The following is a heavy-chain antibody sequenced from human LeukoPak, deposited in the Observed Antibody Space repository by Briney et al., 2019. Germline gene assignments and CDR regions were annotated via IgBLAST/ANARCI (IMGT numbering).Heavy chain of an antibody. J-gene: IGHJ4*02. CDR3: ARDGVLRYFDWAPYYFDY. CDR1: GGSFSGYY. CDR2: INHSGST. V-gene: IGHV4-34*01. Sequence: SETLSLTCAVYGGSFSGYYWSWIRQPPGKGLEWIGEINHSGSTNYNPSLKSRVTISVDTSKNQFSLKLSSVTAADTAVYYCARDGVLRYFDWAPYYFDYWGQGTLVSVSS. D-gene: IGHD3-9*01.